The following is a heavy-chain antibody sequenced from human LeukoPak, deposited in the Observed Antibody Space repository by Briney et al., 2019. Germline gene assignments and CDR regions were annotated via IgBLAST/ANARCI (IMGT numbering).Heavy chain of an antibody. V-gene: IGHV1-18*01. CDR2: ISAYNGNT. Sequence: ASVMVSCKASGYTFTSYGISWVRQAPGQGLEWMGWISAYNGNTNYAQKLQGRVTMTTDTSTSTAYMELRSLRSDDTAVYYCARDRTSSGTYCSSTSCRNYYYGMDVWGQGTTVTVSS. J-gene: IGHJ6*02. CDR1: GYTFTSYG. D-gene: IGHD2-2*01. CDR3: ARDRTSSGTYCSSTSCRNYYYGMDV.